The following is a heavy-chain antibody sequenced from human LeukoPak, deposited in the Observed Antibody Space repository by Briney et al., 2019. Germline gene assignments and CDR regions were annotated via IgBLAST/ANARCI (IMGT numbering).Heavy chain of an antibody. D-gene: IGHD2-15*01. CDR2: ISGDGTST. CDR1: GFTFDAYA. J-gene: IGHJ4*02. V-gene: IGHV3-43*02. Sequence: GGSLRLSCAASGFTFDAYAMHWVRQAPGKGLDWVSLISGDGTSTYYAASVKGRFTISRDNSKNSLYLHMNSLRTEDTALYYCARDSWDCSGGSCYGLSFDYWGQGTLVTVSS. CDR3: ARDSWDCSGGSCYGLSFDY.